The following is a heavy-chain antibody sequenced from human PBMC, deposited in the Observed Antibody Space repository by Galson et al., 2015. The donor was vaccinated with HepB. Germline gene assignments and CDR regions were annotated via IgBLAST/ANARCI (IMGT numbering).Heavy chain of an antibody. V-gene: IGHV3-23*01. D-gene: IGHD3-10*01. Sequence: SLRLSCAASGFTFNNYVMSWVRQAPGKGLEWVSSISGGVGTTYYGDSVKGRFSMSRDNSRTTLYLQLNSLRGEDTAIYYCAKEGILLWRYGMDVWGQGTTVTVSS. CDR3: AKEGILLWRYGMDV. J-gene: IGHJ6*02. CDR1: GFTFNNYV. CDR2: ISGGVGTT.